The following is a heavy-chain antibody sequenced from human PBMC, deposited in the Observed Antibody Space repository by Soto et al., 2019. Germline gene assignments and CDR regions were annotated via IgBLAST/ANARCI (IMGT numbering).Heavy chain of an antibody. CDR1: GFTFSSYG. V-gene: IGHV3-33*01. CDR2: IWYDGSNK. D-gene: IGHD3-10*01. CDR3: ARAGGYDGRCGYYYYYGMEG. Sequence: GGSLRLSCAASGFTFSSYGMHWVRQAPGKGLEWVAVIWYDGSNKYYADSVRGRFTISRDNSKNTLYLQMNSLRAEDTAVYYCARAGGYDGRCGYYYYYGMEGWCQGTMVTVSS. J-gene: IGHJ6*02.